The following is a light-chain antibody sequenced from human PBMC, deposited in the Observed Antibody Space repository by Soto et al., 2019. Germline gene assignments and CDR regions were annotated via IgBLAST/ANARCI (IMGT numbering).Light chain of an antibody. Sequence: EIVLTQSPGTLSLSPGERATLSCRASQSVSSSYLAWYQQKPGQAPRLLIYGASSRATGIPDRFSGSGSGTDFTLTISRLDPEDFAVYYCQQYGSSHTTFGQGTKV. CDR1: QSVSSSY. V-gene: IGKV3-20*01. CDR3: QQYGSSHTT. CDR2: GAS. J-gene: IGKJ1*01.